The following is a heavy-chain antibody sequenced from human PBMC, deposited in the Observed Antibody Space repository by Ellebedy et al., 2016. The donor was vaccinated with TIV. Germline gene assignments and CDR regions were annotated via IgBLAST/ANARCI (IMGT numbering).Heavy chain of an antibody. V-gene: IGHV3-23*01. CDR2: IRGRDGRT. J-gene: IGHJ4*02. Sequence: GGSLRLSCAASGFSFSSYAMNWVRQAPGKGLEWFSSIRGRDGRTSYTDSAKGRFTISRDNSRNTLFLQMNNLRAEDTAMYYCARDDALDGGYLDSWGQGTLVTVSS. CDR3: ARDDALDGGYLDS. CDR1: GFSFSSYA. D-gene: IGHD3-16*01.